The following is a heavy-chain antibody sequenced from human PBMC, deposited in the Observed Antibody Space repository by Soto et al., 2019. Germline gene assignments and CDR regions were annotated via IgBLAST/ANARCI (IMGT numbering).Heavy chain of an antibody. CDR1: GGSISSYY. Sequence: SETLSLTCTVSGGSISSYYWSWIRQPPGKGLEWIGYIYYSGSTNYNPFLKSRVTISVDTSKNQFSLKLSSVTAADTAVYYCARRSTIFGVVHFDYWGQGTLVTVSS. D-gene: IGHD3-3*01. J-gene: IGHJ4*02. CDR2: IYYSGST. V-gene: IGHV4-59*08. CDR3: ARRSTIFGVVHFDY.